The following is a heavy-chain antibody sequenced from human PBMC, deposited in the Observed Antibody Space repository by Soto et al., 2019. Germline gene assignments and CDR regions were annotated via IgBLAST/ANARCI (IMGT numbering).Heavy chain of an antibody. Sequence: SVKVSCKASGGTFSSYTISWVRQAPGQGLEWMGRIIPILGIANYAQKFQGRVTMTADKSTSTAYMELRSLRSDDTAVYYCARVARVRKMLYPSDYWGQGTLVTVSS. V-gene: IGHV1-69*02. D-gene: IGHD2-8*01. CDR3: ARVARVRKMLYPSDY. J-gene: IGHJ4*02. CDR2: IIPILGIA. CDR1: GGTFSSYT.